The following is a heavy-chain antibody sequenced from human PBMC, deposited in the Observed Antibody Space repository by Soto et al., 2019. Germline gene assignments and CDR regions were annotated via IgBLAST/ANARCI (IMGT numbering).Heavy chain of an antibody. J-gene: IGHJ4*02. CDR1: GGSLSSYY. Sequence: SGTPSLTRPVSGGSLSSYYWSWVRQPPGKGLEWIGYIYYSGSTNYNPSLKSRVTISVDTSKNQFSLKLSSVTAADTAVYYCARAAVAGTIAYWGQGTLVTVSS. V-gene: IGHV4-59*08. CDR2: IYYSGST. D-gene: IGHD6-19*01. CDR3: ARAAVAGTIAY.